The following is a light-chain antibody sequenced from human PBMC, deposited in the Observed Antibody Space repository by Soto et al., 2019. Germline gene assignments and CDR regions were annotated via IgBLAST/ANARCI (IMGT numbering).Light chain of an antibody. V-gene: IGKV3-20*01. CDR1: QSVSSY. CDR3: QQYSSPPRT. CDR2: GAS. Sequence: EIVLTQSPGSLSLSPGERATLSCRASQSVSSYLAWYQQKPGQAPRLLIYGASSRATGFPDRFSGSWSGTDFSLTISRLEPEDSAVYYCQQYSSPPRTFGQGTKVEIK. J-gene: IGKJ1*01.